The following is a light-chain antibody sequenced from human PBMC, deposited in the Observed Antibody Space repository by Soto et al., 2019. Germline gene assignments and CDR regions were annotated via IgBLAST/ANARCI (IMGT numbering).Light chain of an antibody. CDR3: SSNAGSNNLGV. Sequence: QSALTQPPSASGSPGQSVTISCTGTSSDVCGYNYVSWYQQHPGKAPKLMIYEVSKRPSGVADRFSGSKSGNTASLTVSGLQAEDEADYYCSSNAGSNNLGVFGGGTKLTVL. CDR1: SSDVCGYNY. J-gene: IGLJ2*01. V-gene: IGLV2-8*01. CDR2: EVS.